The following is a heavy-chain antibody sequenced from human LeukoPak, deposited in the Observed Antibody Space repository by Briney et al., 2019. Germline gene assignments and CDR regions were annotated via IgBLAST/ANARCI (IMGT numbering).Heavy chain of an antibody. V-gene: IGHV3-7*01. CDR3: ARDLTGYYSY. CDR1: GFTFSTYW. Sequence: GGSVRLSCAASGFTFSTYWMTWVRQAPGKGLEWVANIKQDGSEKYYVDSVKGRFTISRDNAKNSVYLQMNSLRAEDTAVYYCARDLTGYYSYWGQGTLVTVSS. J-gene: IGHJ4*02. D-gene: IGHD3-9*01. CDR2: IKQDGSEK.